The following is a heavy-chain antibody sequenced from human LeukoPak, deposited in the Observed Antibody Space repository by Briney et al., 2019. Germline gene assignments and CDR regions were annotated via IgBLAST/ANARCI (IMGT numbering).Heavy chain of an antibody. J-gene: IGHJ4*02. CDR1: GYTFTGYY. Sequence: ASVKVSCKASGYTFTGYYMHWVRQAPGQGLEWVGWINPNSGGTKYAQEFQGRVTMTRDTSISTAYMELSSLTSDETAVYYCARGRFSGYGADWGQGTLVTVSS. CDR3: ARGRFSGYGAD. V-gene: IGHV1-2*02. D-gene: IGHD5-12*01. CDR2: INPNSGGT.